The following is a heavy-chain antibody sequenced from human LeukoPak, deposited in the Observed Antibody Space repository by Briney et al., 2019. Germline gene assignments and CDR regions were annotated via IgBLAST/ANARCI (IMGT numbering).Heavy chain of an antibody. CDR2: IIPISGTA. J-gene: IGHJ2*01. CDR3: ARGGDGYIHWYFDL. V-gene: IGHV1-69*05. Sequence: SVKVSCKASGGTFSSYAISWVRQAPGQGLEWMGGIIPISGTANYAQKFQGRVTITTDESTSTAYMELSSLRSEDTAVYYCARGGDGYIHWYFDLWGRGTLVTVSS. D-gene: IGHD5-24*01. CDR1: GGTFSSYA.